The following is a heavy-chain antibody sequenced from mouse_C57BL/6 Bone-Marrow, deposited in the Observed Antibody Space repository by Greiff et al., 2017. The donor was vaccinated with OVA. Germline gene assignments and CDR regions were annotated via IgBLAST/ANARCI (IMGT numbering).Heavy chain of an antibody. J-gene: IGHJ4*01. CDR2: SRNKANDYTT. Sequence: EVKLMESGGGLVQSGRSLRLSCATSGFTFSDFYMEWVRQAPGKGLEWIAASRNKANDYTTEYSASVKGRFIVSRDTSQSILYLQMNALRAEDTAIYYCARDIEGYYAMDYWGQGTSVTVSS. V-gene: IGHV7-1*01. CDR1: GFTFSDFY. CDR3: ARDIEGYYAMDY.